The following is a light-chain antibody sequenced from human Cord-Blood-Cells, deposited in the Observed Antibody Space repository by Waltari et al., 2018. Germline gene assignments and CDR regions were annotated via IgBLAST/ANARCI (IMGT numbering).Light chain of an antibody. CDR3: QAWDSSTAV. Sequence: SYELTQPHSVSVSPGQTASIPCPGATLGAKYACWYQQKPGQPPVLVIYQDSKRPSGIPERFSGSNAGNTATLTISGTQAMDEADYYCQAWDSSTAVFGGGTKLTVL. V-gene: IGLV3-1*01. J-gene: IGLJ2*01. CDR1: TLGAKY. CDR2: QDS.